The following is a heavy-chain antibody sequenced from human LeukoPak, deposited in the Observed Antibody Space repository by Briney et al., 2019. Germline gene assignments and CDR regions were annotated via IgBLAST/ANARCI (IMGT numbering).Heavy chain of an antibody. D-gene: IGHD2-15*01. CDR2: IFYSGST. Sequence: SETLSLTCTVSGGSMSSYYWSWIRQPPGKGLEWIGYIFYSGSTNYNPSLKSRVTISVDTSKNQFSLKLSSVTAADTAVFYCARDLAIGSINNWFDPWGQGTLVTVSS. J-gene: IGHJ5*02. CDR1: GGSMSSYY. V-gene: IGHV4-59*12. CDR3: ARDLAIGSINNWFDP.